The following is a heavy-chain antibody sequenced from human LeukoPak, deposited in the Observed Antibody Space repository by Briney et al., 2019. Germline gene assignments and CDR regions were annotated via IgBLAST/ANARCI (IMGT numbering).Heavy chain of an antibody. D-gene: IGHD2-21*02. CDR2: INPNSGGT. CDR3: ARPQLAYCGGDCFDAFHI. CDR1: GYTFTGYY. Sequence: GALVKVSCKASGYTFTGYYMHWVRQAPGQGLEWMGWINPNSGGTNYAQKFQGRVTMTRDTSISTAYMELSRLRSDDTAVYYCARPQLAYCGGDCFDAFHIWGQGTLVTVSS. J-gene: IGHJ3*02. V-gene: IGHV1-2*02.